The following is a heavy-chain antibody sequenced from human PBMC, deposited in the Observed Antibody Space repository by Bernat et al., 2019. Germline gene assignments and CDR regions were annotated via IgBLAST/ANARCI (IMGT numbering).Heavy chain of an antibody. CDR3: ARDLLGYYFDY. CDR2: INAGNGNT. CDR1: GYTFTSYA. J-gene: IGHJ4*02. Sequence: QVQLVQSGAEVKKPGASVKVSCKASGYTFTSYAMHWVRQAPGQRLEWMGWINAGNGNTKYSQKFQGRVTITRDTSASTAYMELSSLRSEDTAVYYCARDLLGYYFDYWGQGTLVTVSS. V-gene: IGHV1-3*01.